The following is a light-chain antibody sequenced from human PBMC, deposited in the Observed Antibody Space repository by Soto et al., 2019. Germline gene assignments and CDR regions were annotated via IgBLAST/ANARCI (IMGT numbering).Light chain of an antibody. J-gene: IGLJ2*01. CDR3: VLYMGSGISV. Sequence: QTVVTQEPSFSVSPGGTVTLTCGLSSDSVSTNYYPSWYQQTPGQAPRTLIYSTKTRSSGVPDRFSGSILGNKAALTITGAQADDESDYYCVLYMGSGISVFGGGTKLTVL. CDR2: STK. CDR1: SDSVSTNYY. V-gene: IGLV8-61*01.